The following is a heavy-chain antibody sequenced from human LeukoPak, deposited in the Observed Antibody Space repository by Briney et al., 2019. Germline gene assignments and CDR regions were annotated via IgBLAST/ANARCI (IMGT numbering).Heavy chain of an antibody. CDR3: VKVAVGATFDH. CDR1: GFTFSSYT. V-gene: IGHV3-64D*09. J-gene: IGHJ4*02. Sequence: PGGSLRLSCSASGFTFSSYTMHWVRQAPGKGLEYVSAISHNGGSTYYADSVKGRFTISRDNSKNTLYLQMSSLRAEDTAVYYCVKVAVGATFDHWGQGTLVTVSS. CDR2: ISHNGGST. D-gene: IGHD1-26*01.